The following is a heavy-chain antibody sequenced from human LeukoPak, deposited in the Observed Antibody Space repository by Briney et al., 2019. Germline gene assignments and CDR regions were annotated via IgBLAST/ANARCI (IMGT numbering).Heavy chain of an antibody. CDR3: AIQPLRFLRYFDR. Sequence: GGSLRLSCAASGFTFSSYVMNWVRQAPGRGLEWVSVISDSGGSTYYADSVKGRFTISRDNSKNTLYLQMNSLRAEDTAVYYCAIQPLRFLRYFDRWGQGTLVTVSS. CDR1: GFTFSSYV. D-gene: IGHD3-9*01. J-gene: IGHJ4*02. V-gene: IGHV3-23*01. CDR2: ISDSGGST.